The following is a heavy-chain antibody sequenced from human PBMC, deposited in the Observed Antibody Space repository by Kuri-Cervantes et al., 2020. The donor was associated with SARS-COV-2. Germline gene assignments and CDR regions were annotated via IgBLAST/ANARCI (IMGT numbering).Heavy chain of an antibody. V-gene: IGHV1-69*13. CDR1: GGTFSSYA. J-gene: IGHJ6*02. CDR3: ARPVTGITWSYGMDV. D-gene: IGHD1-7*01. Sequence: SVKVSCKASGGTFSSYAISWVRQAPGQGLEWMGGIIPIFGTANYAQKFQGRVTITADESTSTAYMELSSLRSEDTAVYYCARPVTGITWSYGMDVWGQGTTVTVSS. CDR2: IIPIFGTA.